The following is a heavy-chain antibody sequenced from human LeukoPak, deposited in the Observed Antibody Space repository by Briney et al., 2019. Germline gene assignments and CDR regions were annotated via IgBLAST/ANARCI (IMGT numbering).Heavy chain of an antibody. CDR3: AGDERGTGYIHF. CDR2: IHISWTT. V-gene: IGHV4-4*07. D-gene: IGHD3-9*01. J-gene: IGHJ4*02. Sequence: PSETLSLTCTVSGVSISNYYGSRIRQPAGKGPEGIGRIHISWTTNYNPSLYNGVTKPLDTTTHQFSLTLRSVIAADTAVYYCAGDERGTGYIHFWGQGTLFTVSS. CDR1: GVSISNYY.